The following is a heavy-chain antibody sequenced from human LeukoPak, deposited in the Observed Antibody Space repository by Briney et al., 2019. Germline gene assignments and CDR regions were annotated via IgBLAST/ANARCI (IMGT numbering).Heavy chain of an antibody. V-gene: IGHV4-59*01. D-gene: IGHD6-13*01. CDR1: GGSISSYY. J-gene: IGHJ5*02. Sequence: SETLSLTCTVSGGSISSYYWSWIRQPPGKGLEWIGYIYYSGSTNYNPSLKSRVTISVDTSKNQFSLKLSSVTAADTAVYYCARGSSWYERSANWFDPWGQGTLVTVSS. CDR2: IYYSGST. CDR3: ARGSSWYERSANWFDP.